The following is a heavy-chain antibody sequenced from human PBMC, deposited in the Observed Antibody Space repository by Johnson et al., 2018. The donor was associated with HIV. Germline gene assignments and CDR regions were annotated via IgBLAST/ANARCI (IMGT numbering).Heavy chain of an antibody. CDR2: ISFDGSKE. J-gene: IGHJ3*02. CDR3: ARGRITMIGVDLRGGGFDI. Sequence: QVQLVESGGGLIQPGGSVRLSCAASGLNFSDYGMYWVRQAPGKGLEWVAVISFDGSKEYYADSVKGRFTISRDNSKKTLYLQVNSLRDEDTAVYYCARGRITMIGVDLRGGGFDIWGQGTMVTVSS. CDR1: GLNFSDYG. D-gene: IGHD3-22*01. V-gene: IGHV3-30-3*01.